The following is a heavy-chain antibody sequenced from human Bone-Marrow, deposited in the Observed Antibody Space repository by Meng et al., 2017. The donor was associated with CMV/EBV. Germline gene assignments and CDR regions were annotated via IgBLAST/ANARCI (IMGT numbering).Heavy chain of an antibody. CDR1: GYTFTGYY. CDR3: ALLSGGHIVVVIGY. CDR2: INPNSGGT. Sequence: ASVKVSCKASGYTFTGYYMHWVRQAPGQGLEWMGWINPNSGGTNYAQKFQGRVPMTRDTSISTAYMELSRLRSDDTAVYYCALLSGGHIVVVIGYWGQGTLVTVSS. V-gene: IGHV1-2*02. J-gene: IGHJ4*02. D-gene: IGHD2-21*01.